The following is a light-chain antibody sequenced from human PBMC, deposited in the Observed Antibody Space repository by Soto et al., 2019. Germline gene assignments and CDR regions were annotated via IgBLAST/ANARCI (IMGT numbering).Light chain of an antibody. CDR1: QSVSSSY. J-gene: IGKJ1*01. Sequence: EIVLTQSPGTLSLSPGERATLSCRASQSVSSSYLAWYQQKPGQAPRLLICGASSRATGIPDRFSGSGSGTDFTLTISRLEAEGCAVYYCQQYSRSWTFGQRVKVDIK. CDR2: GAS. V-gene: IGKV3-20*01. CDR3: QQYSRSWT.